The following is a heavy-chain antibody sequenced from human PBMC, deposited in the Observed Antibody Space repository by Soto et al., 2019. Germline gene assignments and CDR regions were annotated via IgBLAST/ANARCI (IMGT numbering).Heavy chain of an antibody. Sequence: SETLSLTCTVSGGSIYRSGYYWGWIRQPPGRGLEWIGNIDYNGVTYSNPSLKSRVTISRDTSKNQFSLKLASVTAADTALYYCGKVLVGATGHTDSDSWGPGTLVTVSS. CDR2: IDYNGVT. D-gene: IGHD2-15*01. J-gene: IGHJ4*02. V-gene: IGHV4-39*01. CDR3: GKVLVGATGHTDSDS. CDR1: GGSIYRSGYY.